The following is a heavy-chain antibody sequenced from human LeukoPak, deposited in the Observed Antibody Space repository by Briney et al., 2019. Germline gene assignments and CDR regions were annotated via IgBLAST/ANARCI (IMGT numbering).Heavy chain of an antibody. Sequence: GGSLRLSCAASGFTLSVYSMNWVRQAPGKGLEWVSFISTTSSYIYYADSEKGRFTISGDTAKNSLYLQMNSVRAEDTAVCYCARGLSRGGYYGPDYWGQGTLVTVSS. J-gene: IGHJ4*02. V-gene: IGHV3-21*01. D-gene: IGHD6-19*01. CDR1: GFTLSVYS. CDR3: ARGLSRGGYYGPDY. CDR2: ISTTSSYI.